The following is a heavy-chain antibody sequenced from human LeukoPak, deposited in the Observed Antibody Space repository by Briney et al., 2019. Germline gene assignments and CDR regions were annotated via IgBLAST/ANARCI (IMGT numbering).Heavy chain of an antibody. CDR3: ARWYSHGRYFDY. CDR1: GGSISSYY. D-gene: IGHD1-26*01. Sequence: SETLSLTCTVSGGSISSYYWSWIRQPPGKGLEWIGYIYYSGSTNYNPSLKSRVTISVDTSKNQFSLKLSSVTAADTAVYYCARWYSHGRYFDYWGQGALVTVSS. J-gene: IGHJ4*03. CDR2: IYYSGST. V-gene: IGHV4-59*01.